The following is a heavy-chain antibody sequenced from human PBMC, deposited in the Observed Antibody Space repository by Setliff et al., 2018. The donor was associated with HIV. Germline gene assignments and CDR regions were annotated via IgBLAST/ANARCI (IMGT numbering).Heavy chain of an antibody. Sequence: ASVKVSCKASGYTFTTYAINWVRQAPRQGLEWMGWINMYTANPSYAQGFTGRFVFSLDTSVSTAYLQISSLEAEDTALYYCARDRYGASFDSWGQGTLVTVSS. CDR2: INMYTANP. J-gene: IGHJ4*02. D-gene: IGHD3-16*02. V-gene: IGHV7-4-1*02. CDR3: ARDRYGASFDS. CDR1: GYTFTTYA.